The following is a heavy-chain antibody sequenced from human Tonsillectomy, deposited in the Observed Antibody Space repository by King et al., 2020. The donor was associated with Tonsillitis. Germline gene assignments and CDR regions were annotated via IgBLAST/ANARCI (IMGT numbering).Heavy chain of an antibody. CDR3: AREDIGYYDSSGYYNY. CDR2: IRAYNGNT. Sequence: VQLVESGAEVKKPGASVKVSCKVSGYTFTSYGINWVRQTPGQGLEWMGWIRAYNGNTNYAQKLQGRVTMTTDTSTNTAYMELRSLRSDDTAVYYCAREDIGYYDSSGYYNYWGQGTLVTVSS. J-gene: IGHJ4*02. CDR1: GYTFTSYG. D-gene: IGHD3-22*01. V-gene: IGHV1-18*04.